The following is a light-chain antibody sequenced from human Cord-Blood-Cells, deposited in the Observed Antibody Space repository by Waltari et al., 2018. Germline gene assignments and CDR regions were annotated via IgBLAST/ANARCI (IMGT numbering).Light chain of an antibody. CDR1: QSVSSY. J-gene: IGKJ4*01. Sequence: EIVLTQSPAPLSLSPGARATLSCRASQSVSSYLAWYQRKPGQAPRLLIYDASNRATGIPARFSGSGSGTDFTLTISSLEPEDFAVYYCQQRSNWPLTFGGGTKVEIK. CDR3: QQRSNWPLT. V-gene: IGKV3-11*01. CDR2: DAS.